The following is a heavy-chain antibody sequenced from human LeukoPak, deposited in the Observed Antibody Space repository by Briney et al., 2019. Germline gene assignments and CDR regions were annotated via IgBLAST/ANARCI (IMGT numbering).Heavy chain of an antibody. V-gene: IGHV4-39*07. CDR2: IYYSGST. J-gene: IGHJ4*02. CDR1: GGSISSSSYY. D-gene: IGHD3-22*01. CDR3: ARVSYYDSSGSTDY. Sequence: SETLSLTCTVSGGSISSSSYYWGWIRQPPGKGLEWIGSIYYSGSTYYNPSLKSRVTISVDTSKNQFSLKLSSVTAADTAVYYCARVSYYDSSGSTDYWGQGTLVTVSS.